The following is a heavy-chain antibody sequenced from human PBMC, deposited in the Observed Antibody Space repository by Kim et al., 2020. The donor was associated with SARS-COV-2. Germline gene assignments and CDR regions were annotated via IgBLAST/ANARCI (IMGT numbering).Heavy chain of an antibody. CDR3: ARLRPSGHYFDY. CDR1: GDSVTNNYYY. CDR2: IYYTGTT. Sequence: SETLSLTCTVSGDSVTNNYYYWSWLRQHPGKGLEWIGEIYYTGTTYYNPSLTSRVTLSLDTSQNKFSLKVTSVTAADTAIYFCARLRPSGHYFDYWGQGTPVTVSS. J-gene: IGHJ4*02. D-gene: IGHD6-6*01. V-gene: IGHV4-31*03.